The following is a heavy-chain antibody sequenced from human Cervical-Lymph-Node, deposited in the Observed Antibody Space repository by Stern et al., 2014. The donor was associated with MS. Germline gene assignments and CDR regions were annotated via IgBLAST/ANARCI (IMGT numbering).Heavy chain of an antibody. CDR1: GFTFSTYG. CDR3: AKRIAAAGTHPGTFDY. CDR2: TSSDGSNK. Sequence: QVQLLQSGGGVVQPGRSLRLSCEASGFTFSTYGMHWVRQAPGKGLEWEAVTSSDGSNKYYADSVKVRFTVSRDNSKNTLYLQMNSLRAEDTAVYYCAKRIAAAGTHPGTFDYWGQGTLVTVSS. J-gene: IGHJ4*02. V-gene: IGHV3-30*18. D-gene: IGHD6-13*01.